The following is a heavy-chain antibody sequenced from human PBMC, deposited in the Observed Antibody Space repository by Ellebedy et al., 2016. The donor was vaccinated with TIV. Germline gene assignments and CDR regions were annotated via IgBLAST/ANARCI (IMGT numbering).Heavy chain of an antibody. CDR2: IYSGGTT. J-gene: IGHJ3*02. V-gene: IGHV3-66*01. CDR1: GFTASRNY. CDR3: ARDTTPQYSSTSYDAFDI. Sequence: PGGSLRLSCAASGFTASRNYMSWVRQAPGKGLEWVSVIYSGGTTYYADSVKGRFTISRDISKNTLYLQMNGLRGEDTAVYYCARDTTPQYSSTSYDAFDIWGQGTMVTVSS. D-gene: IGHD6-13*01.